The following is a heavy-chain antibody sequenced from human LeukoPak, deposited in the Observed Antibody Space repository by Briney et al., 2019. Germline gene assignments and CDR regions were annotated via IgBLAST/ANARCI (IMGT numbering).Heavy chain of an antibody. CDR2: IKPDGSES. CDR3: IVALEGD. D-gene: IGHD1-1*01. CDR1: GFTFSSYW. V-gene: IGHV3-7*01. Sequence: PGGSLRLSCAASGFTFSSYWINWVRQAPGKGLEWVAGIKPDGSESFYVHSVLGRFTISRDNAKNSLYLQMNSLRAEDTALYYCIVALEGDWGQGTLVTVSS. J-gene: IGHJ4*02.